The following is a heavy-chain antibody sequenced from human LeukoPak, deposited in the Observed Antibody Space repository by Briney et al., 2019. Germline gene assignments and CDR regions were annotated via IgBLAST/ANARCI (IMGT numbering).Heavy chain of an antibody. Sequence: ASVRVSCKASGYTFTSYGISWVRQAPGQGLEWMGWISAYNGNTNYAQKLQGRVTMTTDTSTSTAYMELRSLRSDDTAVYYCARDLVTYYGSGSYDWGQGTLVTVSS. J-gene: IGHJ4*02. CDR2: ISAYNGNT. CDR3: ARDLVTYYGSGSYD. D-gene: IGHD3-10*01. CDR1: GYTFTSYG. V-gene: IGHV1-18*01.